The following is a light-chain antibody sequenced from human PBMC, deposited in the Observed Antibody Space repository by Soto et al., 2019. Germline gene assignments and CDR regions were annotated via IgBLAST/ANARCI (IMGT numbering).Light chain of an antibody. CDR3: QQYNNWPPWT. J-gene: IGKJ1*01. CDR1: QSVSSN. Sequence: VLIQSPASLSVSPGERATLSCRASQSVSSNLAWYQQKPGQAPRLLIYGASTRATGIPARFSGSGSGTEFTLTISSLQSEDFAVYYCQQYNNWPPWTFGQGTKVDIK. CDR2: GAS. V-gene: IGKV3-15*01.